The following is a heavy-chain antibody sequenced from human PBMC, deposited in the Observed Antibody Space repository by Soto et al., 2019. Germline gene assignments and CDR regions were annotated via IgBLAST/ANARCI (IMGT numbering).Heavy chain of an antibody. V-gene: IGHV4-59*08. D-gene: IGHD6-19*01. CDR3: ARYYSSGWLYYFDY. J-gene: IGHJ4*02. CDR2: IYYSGST. Sequence: SETLSLTCTVSGGSISSYYWSWIRQPPGKGLEWIGYIYYSGSTNYNPSLKSRVTISVDTSKNQFSLKLSSVTAADTAVYYCARYYSSGWLYYFDYWGQGTLVTVSS. CDR1: GGSISSYY.